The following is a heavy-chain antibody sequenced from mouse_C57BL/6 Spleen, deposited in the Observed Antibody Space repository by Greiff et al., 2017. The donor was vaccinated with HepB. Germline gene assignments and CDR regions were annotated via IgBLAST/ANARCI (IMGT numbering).Heavy chain of an antibody. Sequence: EVKLVESGPGLVKPSQSLSLTCSVTGYSITSGYYWNWIRQFPGNKLEWMGYISYDGSNNYNQSLKNRISITRDTSKNQFFLKLNSVTTEDTATYYCASGGYCSSYFSYAMDYWGQGTSVTVSS. CDR3: ASGGYCSSYFSYAMDY. V-gene: IGHV3-6*01. J-gene: IGHJ4*01. CDR1: GYSITSGYY. CDR2: ISYDGSN. D-gene: IGHD1-1*01.